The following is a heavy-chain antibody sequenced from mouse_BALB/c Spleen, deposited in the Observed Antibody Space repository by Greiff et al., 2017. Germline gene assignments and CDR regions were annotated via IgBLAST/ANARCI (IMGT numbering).Heavy chain of an antibody. D-gene: IGHD2-3*01. CDR1: GFSLTSYG. J-gene: IGHJ3*01. CDR3: ARGGYYEAWFAY. Sequence: VHLVESGPGLVAPSQSLSITCTVSGFSLTSYGVHWVRQPPGKGLEWLGVIWAGGSTNYNSALMSRLSISKDNFKSQVFLKMNSLQTDDTAMYYCARGGYYEAWFAYWGQGTLVTVSA. CDR2: IWAGGST. V-gene: IGHV2-9*02.